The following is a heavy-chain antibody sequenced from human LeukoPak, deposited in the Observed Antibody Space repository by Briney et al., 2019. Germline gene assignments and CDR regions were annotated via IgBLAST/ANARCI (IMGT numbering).Heavy chain of an antibody. V-gene: IGHV4-34*01. CDR3: ARVRLPPYSYYYYYMDV. CDR1: GGSFSGYY. J-gene: IGHJ6*03. Sequence: SETLSLTCAVYGGSFSGYYWSWIRQPPGKGLEWIGEFHHSGSTNYNPSLKSRVTISLDTSKNQFSLKLTSVTASDTAVYYCARVRLPPYSYYYYYMDVWGKGTTVTASS. CDR2: FHHSGST. D-gene: IGHD5-18*01.